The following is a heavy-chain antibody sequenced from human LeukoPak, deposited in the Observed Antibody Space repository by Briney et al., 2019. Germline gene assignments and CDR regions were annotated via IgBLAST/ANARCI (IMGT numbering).Heavy chain of an antibody. CDR1: GDSISSRTYY. V-gene: IGHV4-39*01. CDR2: IYYSGST. Sequence: SETLSLTCTVSGDSISSRTYYWGWIRQAPGKGLEWIGNIYYSGSTYYNPSLRSRVTISVDTSKNQFSLSLSSVTAADTAVYYCARRPWNSYWYFDVWGRGTLVTVSS. J-gene: IGHJ2*01. D-gene: IGHD1-1*01. CDR3: ARRPWNSYWYFDV.